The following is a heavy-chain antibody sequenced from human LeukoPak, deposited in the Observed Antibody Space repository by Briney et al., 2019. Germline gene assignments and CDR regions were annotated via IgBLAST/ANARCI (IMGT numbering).Heavy chain of an antibody. V-gene: IGHV3-7*01. D-gene: IGHD3-9*01. Sequence: GGSLRLSCAASGFTFSSYWMSWVRQAPGKGLEWVASIKQDGSEKYYVDSVKGRFTISRDNAKNSLYLQMNSLRADDTAVYYCARDIVIRDYYFDYWGQGTLVTVSS. CDR1: GFTFSSYW. CDR3: ARDIVIRDYYFDY. J-gene: IGHJ4*02. CDR2: IKQDGSEK.